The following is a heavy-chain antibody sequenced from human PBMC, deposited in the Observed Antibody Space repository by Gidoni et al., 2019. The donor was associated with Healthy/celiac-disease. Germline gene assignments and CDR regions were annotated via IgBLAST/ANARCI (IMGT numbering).Heavy chain of an antibody. J-gene: IGHJ4*02. CDR1: GFTFSSYG. V-gene: IGHV3-33*01. Sequence: QVQLVESGGGVVQPGRSLRLSCAASGFTFSSYGMHWVRQAPGKGLEWVAVIWYDGSNKYYADSVKGRFTISRDNSKNTLYLQMNSLRAEDTAVYYCARDLQVGVVAATPAYWGQGTLVTVSS. CDR2: IWYDGSNK. D-gene: IGHD2-15*01. CDR3: ARDLQVGVVAATPAY.